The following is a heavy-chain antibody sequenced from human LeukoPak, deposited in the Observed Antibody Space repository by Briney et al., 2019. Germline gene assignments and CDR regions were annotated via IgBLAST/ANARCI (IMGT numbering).Heavy chain of an antibody. J-gene: IGHJ5*02. CDR1: GGSFSGYY. CDR3: ARDDYDYGDYGIRFDP. CDR2: INHSGST. V-gene: IGHV4-34*01. D-gene: IGHD4-17*01. Sequence: SETLSLTCAVYGGSFSGYYWSWIRQPPGKGLEWIGEINHSGSTNYNPSLKSRVTISVDTSKNQFSLKLSSVTAADTAVYYCARDDYDYGDYGIRFDPWGQGTLVTVSS.